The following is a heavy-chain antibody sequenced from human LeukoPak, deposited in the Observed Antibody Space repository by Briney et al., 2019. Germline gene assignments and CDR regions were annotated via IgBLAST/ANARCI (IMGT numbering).Heavy chain of an antibody. J-gene: IGHJ6*02. CDR2: ISWNSGSI. CDR3: AKDGPSDRKTATSTTKYGMDV. Sequence: GRSLRLSCAASGFTFDDYAMHWVRQAPGKGLEWVSGISWNSGSIGYSDSVKGRFTISRDNAENSLYLQMNSLRAEDTALYYCAKDGPSDRKTATSTTKYGMDVWGQGTTVTVSS. CDR1: GFTFDDYA. D-gene: IGHD5-24*01. V-gene: IGHV3-9*01.